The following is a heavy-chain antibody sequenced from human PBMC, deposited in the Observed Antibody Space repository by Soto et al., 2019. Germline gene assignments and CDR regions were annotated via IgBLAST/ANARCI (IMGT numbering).Heavy chain of an antibody. D-gene: IGHD6-6*01. V-gene: IGHV4-38-2*01. CDR3: ARISSSSGFDY. CDR1: GYSISSGYY. Sequence: SETLSLTCAVSGYSISSGYYWGWIRQPPGKGLEWIGSIYHSGSTYYNPSLKSRVTISVDTSKNQFSLKLSSVTAADTAVYYCARISSSSGFDYWGQGTLVTVSS. CDR2: IYHSGST. J-gene: IGHJ4*02.